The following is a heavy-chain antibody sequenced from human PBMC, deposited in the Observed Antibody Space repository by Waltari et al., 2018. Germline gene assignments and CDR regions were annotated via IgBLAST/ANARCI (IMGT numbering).Heavy chain of an antibody. V-gene: IGHV4-34*01. Sequence: QVQLQQWGAGLLKPSETLSLTCAVYGGSFSGYYWSWIRQTPGKGLDWIGEINHSGSTNYNPSRKSRVTISVDTSNNQFSLKLSSVTAADTAVYYCARGRKPGIAAAGWFDPWGQGTLVTVSS. CDR2: INHSGST. D-gene: IGHD6-13*01. J-gene: IGHJ5*02. CDR1: GGSFSGYY. CDR3: ARGRKPGIAAAGWFDP.